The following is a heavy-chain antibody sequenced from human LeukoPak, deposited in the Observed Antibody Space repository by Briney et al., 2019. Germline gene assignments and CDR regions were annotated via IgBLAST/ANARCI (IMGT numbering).Heavy chain of an antibody. Sequence: GGSLRLSCAASAFTLSDYYMSWVRQAPGKGLEWVSYIGGSGSYTNYADSVEGRFTISRDNAKNSLFLQMNSLRVEDTAVYYCARVQLERLDYWGQGTLVTVSS. D-gene: IGHD1-1*01. J-gene: IGHJ4*02. CDR2: IGGSGSYT. CDR3: ARVQLERLDY. V-gene: IGHV3-11*05. CDR1: AFTLSDYY.